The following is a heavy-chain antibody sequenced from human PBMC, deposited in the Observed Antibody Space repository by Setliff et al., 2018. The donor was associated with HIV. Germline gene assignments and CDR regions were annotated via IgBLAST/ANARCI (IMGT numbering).Heavy chain of an antibody. Sequence: SETLSLTCTVSGGFIGTYYWSWIRQSPGKGLEWIGSVYYTGTTNYNPSLESRVTTSVDTSKNQFSLRLMSLTAADTAIYYCARGRVTLNGVAAGHHYMDVWGKGNTVTVSS. J-gene: IGHJ6*03. V-gene: IGHV4-59*13. CDR2: VYYTGTT. CDR3: ARGRVTLNGVAAGHHYMDV. D-gene: IGHD3-3*01. CDR1: GGFIGTYY.